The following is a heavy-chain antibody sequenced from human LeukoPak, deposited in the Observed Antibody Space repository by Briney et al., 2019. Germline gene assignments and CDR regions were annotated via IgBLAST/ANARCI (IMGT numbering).Heavy chain of an antibody. CDR2: IKEDGSEK. Sequence: GGSLRLSCAASGFTFSSDWMTWVRQAPGKGLEWVANIKEDGSEKYYVDSVKGRFTISRDNAKNSLYLQMNGLRAEDTAVYYCVRHRGCHYWGQGTLVTVSS. CDR1: GFTFSSDW. D-gene: IGHD3-10*01. V-gene: IGHV3-7*01. CDR3: VRHRGCHY. J-gene: IGHJ4*02.